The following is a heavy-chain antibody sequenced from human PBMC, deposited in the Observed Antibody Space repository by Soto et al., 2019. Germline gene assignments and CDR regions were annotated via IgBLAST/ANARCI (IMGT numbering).Heavy chain of an antibody. J-gene: IGHJ4*02. D-gene: IGHD3-16*01. CDR1: GGSISSDY. CDR3: ARYRRDGYARGPYDY. CDR2: IYYSGST. Sequence: SETLSLTCTVSGGSISSDYWSWIRQPPGKGLEWIGYIYYSGSTNFNPSLKSRVTISLDTSKNQFSLKLSSVTAADTAVYYCARYRRDGYARGPYDYWGQGTLVTVSS. V-gene: IGHV4-59*01.